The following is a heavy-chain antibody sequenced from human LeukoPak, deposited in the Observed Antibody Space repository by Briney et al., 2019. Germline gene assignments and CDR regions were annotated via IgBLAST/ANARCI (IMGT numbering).Heavy chain of an antibody. CDR1: GFTFSDYY. D-gene: IGHD3-10*01. Sequence: PGGSLRLSCAASGFTFSDYYMSWIRQAPGKGLEWVSYISSSGSTIYYADSVKGRFTISRDNAKNSLYLQMNSRRAEDTAVYYCARAGWFGEKPIDYWGQGTLVTVSS. CDR3: ARAGWFGEKPIDY. V-gene: IGHV3-11*04. J-gene: IGHJ4*02. CDR2: ISSSGSTI.